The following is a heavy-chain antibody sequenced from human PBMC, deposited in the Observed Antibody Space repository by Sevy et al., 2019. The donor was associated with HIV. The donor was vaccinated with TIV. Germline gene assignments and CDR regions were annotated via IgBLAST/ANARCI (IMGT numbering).Heavy chain of an antibody. CDR3: ARGKVLFDY. CDR1: GDSFSNYY. D-gene: IGHD3-10*01. Sequence: SETLSLTCTVSGDSFSNYYWSWIRQSPGKGLEWIGYIYQNGSTNFNRSLKRRVTISVYTSKNQFSLMLNSVTAADTAVYYCARGKVLFDYWGQGTLVTVSS. J-gene: IGHJ4*02. V-gene: IGHV4-59*01. CDR2: IYQNGST.